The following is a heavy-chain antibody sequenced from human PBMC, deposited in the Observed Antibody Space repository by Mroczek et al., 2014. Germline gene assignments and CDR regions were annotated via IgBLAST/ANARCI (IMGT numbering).Heavy chain of an antibody. J-gene: IGHJ4*02. CDR1: GFTFSSYG. CDR3: ARVMITFGGVIVQPDY. D-gene: IGHD3-16*02. CDR2: ISYDGSNK. Sequence: QVQLVQSGGGVVQPGRSLRLSCAASGFTFSSYGMHWVRQAPGKGLEWVAVISYDGSNKYYADSVKGRFTISRDNSKNTLYLQMNSLRAEDTAVYYCARVMITFGGVIVQPDYWGQGTLVTVSS. V-gene: IGHV3-30*03.